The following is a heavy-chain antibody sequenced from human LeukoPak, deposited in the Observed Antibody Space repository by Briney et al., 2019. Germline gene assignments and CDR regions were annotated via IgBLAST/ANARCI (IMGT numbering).Heavy chain of an antibody. D-gene: IGHD5-12*01. V-gene: IGHV2-5*02. CDR2: IYWDDDK. Sequence: SGPTLVNPTQTLTLTCTFSGFSLSTSGVGVGWIRQPPGKAPEWLALIYWDDDKRYSPSLKSRLTITKDTSKNQVVLTMTNMDPVDTATYYCAHRGRLRWGNYFDYWGQGTLVTVSS. CDR3: AHRGRLRWGNYFDY. CDR1: GFSLSTSGVG. J-gene: IGHJ4*02.